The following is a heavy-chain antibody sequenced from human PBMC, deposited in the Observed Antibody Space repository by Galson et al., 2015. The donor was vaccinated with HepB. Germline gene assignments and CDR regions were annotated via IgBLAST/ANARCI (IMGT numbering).Heavy chain of an antibody. CDR1: GGSISSSSYY. CDR2: IYYSGST. CDR3: ARAGGYWEPFDY. D-gene: IGHD1-26*01. Sequence: ETLSLTCTVSGGSISSSSYYWGWIRQPPGKGLEWIGSIYYSGSTYYNPSLKSRVTISVDTSKNQFSLKLSSVTAADTAVYYCARAGGYWEPFDYWDQGTLVTVSS. J-gene: IGHJ4*02. V-gene: IGHV4-39*07.